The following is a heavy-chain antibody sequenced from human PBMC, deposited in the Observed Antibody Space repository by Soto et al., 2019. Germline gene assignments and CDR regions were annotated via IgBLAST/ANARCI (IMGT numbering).Heavy chain of an antibody. V-gene: IGHV3-23*01. CDR3: AKDYKPVLLWFGLRNSTAYYYMDV. J-gene: IGHJ6*03. CDR2: ISGSGGST. CDR1: YG. D-gene: IGHD3-10*01. Sequence: YGSSRISKTQGKGLEWVSAISGSGGSTYYADSVKGRFTISRDNSKNTLYLQMNSLRAEDTAVYYCAKDYKPVLLWFGLRNSTAYYYMDVCGKGTTVTVPS.